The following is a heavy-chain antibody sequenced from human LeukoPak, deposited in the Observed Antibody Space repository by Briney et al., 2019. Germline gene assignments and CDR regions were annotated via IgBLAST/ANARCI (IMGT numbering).Heavy chain of an antibody. CDR3: VRTPDCGSTSCYLNYFDY. CDR2: IFPTDSDT. J-gene: IGHJ4*02. Sequence: GESLKISCKGSGYTFTNYWIGLVRQMPGKGLEWMGLIFPTDSDTKYSPSFDGQITISADTSTSTAYLQWSSLKASDTALYYCVRTPDCGSTSCYLNYFDYWGQGTLVTVSS. CDR1: GYTFTNYW. D-gene: IGHD2-2*01. V-gene: IGHV5-51*06.